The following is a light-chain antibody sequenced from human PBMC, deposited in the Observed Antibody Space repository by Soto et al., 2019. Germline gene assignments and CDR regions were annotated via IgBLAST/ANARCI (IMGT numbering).Light chain of an antibody. CDR3: QQYNNWPPAWT. J-gene: IGKJ1*01. CDR1: QSVRSN. CDR2: GAS. Sequence: EIVMTQSPATLSVSPWEIATLSCRASQSVRSNLAWYQQKPGQSPRLLIYGASTRATGIPARFSGSGSGTQFTLTISSLQSEDFAVYYCQQYNNWPPAWTFGQGTKVDIK. V-gene: IGKV3-15*01.